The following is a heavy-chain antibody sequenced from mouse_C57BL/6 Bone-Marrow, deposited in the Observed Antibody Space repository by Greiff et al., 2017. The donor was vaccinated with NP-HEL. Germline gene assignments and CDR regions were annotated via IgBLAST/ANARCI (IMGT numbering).Heavy chain of an antibody. Sequence: VQLQQPGTELVKPGASVKLSCKASGYTFTSYWMHWVKQRPGQGLEWIGNINPSNGGTNYNEKFKSKATLTVDKSSSTAYMQLSSLTSEDSAVSYCASDEEWLPYFDYWGQGTTLTVSS. J-gene: IGHJ2*01. CDR2: INPSNGGT. D-gene: IGHD2-2*01. CDR1: GYTFTSYW. CDR3: ASDEEWLPYFDY. V-gene: IGHV1-53*01.